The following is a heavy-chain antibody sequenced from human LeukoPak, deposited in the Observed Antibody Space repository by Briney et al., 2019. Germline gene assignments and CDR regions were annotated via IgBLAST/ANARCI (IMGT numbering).Heavy chain of an antibody. CDR2: IYSGGST. J-gene: IGHJ4*02. CDR1: GFTVSSNY. Sequence: GGSLRLSCAASGFTVSSNYMSWVRQAPGKGLECVSVIYSGGSTYYADSVKGRFTISRDNSKNTLYLQMNSLRAEDTAVYYCARDRGYYDTLQFAYWGQGTLVTVSS. D-gene: IGHD3-22*01. CDR3: ARDRGYYDTLQFAY. V-gene: IGHV3-66*01.